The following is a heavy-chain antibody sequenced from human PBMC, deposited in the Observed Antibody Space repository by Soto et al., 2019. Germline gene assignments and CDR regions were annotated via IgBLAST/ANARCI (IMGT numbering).Heavy chain of an antibody. CDR1: GFTFSSYG. CDR3: AKDPYYDSSGYYLDYFDY. CDR2: ISYDGSNK. V-gene: IGHV3-30*18. J-gene: IGHJ4*02. D-gene: IGHD3-22*01. Sequence: QVQLVESGGGVVQPGRSLRLSCAASGFTFSSYGMHWVRQAPGKGLEWVAVISYDGSNKYYADSVKGRFTISRDNSKNTLYLQMNNLRAEDTAVYYCAKDPYYDSSGYYLDYFDYWGQGTLVTVSS.